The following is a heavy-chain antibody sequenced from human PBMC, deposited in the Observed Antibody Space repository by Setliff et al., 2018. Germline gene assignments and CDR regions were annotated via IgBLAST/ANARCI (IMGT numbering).Heavy chain of an antibody. J-gene: IGHJ3*02. CDR1: GGSISSVGYY. Sequence: SETLSLTCTVSGGSISSVGYYWSWIRQHPGKGLEWIGYIYYSGSTYYNPSLKSRVTISVDTSKNQFSLKLSSVTAADTAVYYCARDPLTTNRRRAFDIWGQGTRVTVSS. D-gene: IGHD4-17*01. V-gene: IGHV4-31*03. CDR2: IYYSGST. CDR3: ARDPLTTNRRRAFDI.